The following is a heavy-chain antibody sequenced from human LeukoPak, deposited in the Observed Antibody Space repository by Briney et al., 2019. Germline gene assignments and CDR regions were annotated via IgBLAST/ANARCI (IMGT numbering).Heavy chain of an antibody. CDR2: INLSGGST. V-gene: IGHV1-46*01. D-gene: IGHD4-17*01. Sequence: ASVKVSCKTAGYSFTSCYMHWVRQAPGQGLGWMGIINLSGGSTTYAQKFQGRVTMTKATATSPVYMALNTLRSEDTAVYYCARDLFAAVTTTEFDSWGQGTLVTVSS. CDR1: GYSFTSCY. J-gene: IGHJ4*02. CDR3: ARDLFAAVTTTEFDS.